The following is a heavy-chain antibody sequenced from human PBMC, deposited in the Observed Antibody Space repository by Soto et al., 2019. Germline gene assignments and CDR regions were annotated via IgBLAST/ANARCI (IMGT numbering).Heavy chain of an antibody. CDR2: MIPDSGRT. J-gene: IGHJ4*02. V-gene: IGHV1-8*01. Sequence: QVQLVQSGADMKKPGASVKVSCKASGYTFTNHDINWVRQVPGQGLEWMGWMIPDSGRTRYAKKFQGRVSLTKKTSSSTGYMELTSLKSEDSAVYYWARGDQFGFGVEFWGQGTLVTGSS. CDR3: ARGDQFGFGVEF. CDR1: GYTFTNHD. D-gene: IGHD3-10*01.